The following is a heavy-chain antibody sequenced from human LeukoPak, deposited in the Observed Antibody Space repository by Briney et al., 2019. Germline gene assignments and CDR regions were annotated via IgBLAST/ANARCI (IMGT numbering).Heavy chain of an antibody. J-gene: IGHJ4*02. CDR3: ARVGGGNDFDY. CDR1: GGTFSSYA. CDR2: IIPILGIA. D-gene: IGHD2-15*01. V-gene: IGHV1-69*04. Sequence: SVTVSCKASGGTFSSYAISWVRQAPGQGLEWMGRIIPILGIANYAQKFQGRVTIAADKSTSTAYMELSSLRSEDTAVYYCARVGGGNDFDYWGQGTLVTVSS.